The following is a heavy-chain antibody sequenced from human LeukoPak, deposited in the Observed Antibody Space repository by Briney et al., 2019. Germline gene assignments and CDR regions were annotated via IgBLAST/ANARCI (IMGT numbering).Heavy chain of an antibody. CDR3: ATGGNFYYSH. D-gene: IGHD4-11*01. CDR1: GFTFSNYA. V-gene: IGHV3-23*01. J-gene: IGHJ1*01. CDR2: ISGGGGNT. Sequence: PGGSLRLSCVASGFTFSNYAMSWVRQAPGKGLEWVSAISGGGGNTYYADSVKGRFSISKDISKNTLSLQMNSLRAEDTAVYSCATGGNFYYSHWGQGTLVTVSS.